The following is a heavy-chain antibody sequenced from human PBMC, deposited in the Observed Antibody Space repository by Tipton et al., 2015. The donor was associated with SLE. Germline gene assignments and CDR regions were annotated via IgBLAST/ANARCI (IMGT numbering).Heavy chain of an antibody. Sequence: TLSLTCTVSGGSISSGGYYWSWIRQHPGKGLEWIGYIYYSGSTYYNPSLKSRVTISVDTSKNQFSLQLNSVTPEDTAVYYCARERVMVYKDAFDIWGQGTMVTVSS. J-gene: IGHJ3*02. CDR2: IYYSGST. CDR3: ARERVMVYKDAFDI. D-gene: IGHD2-8*01. CDR1: GGSISSGGYY. V-gene: IGHV4-31*03.